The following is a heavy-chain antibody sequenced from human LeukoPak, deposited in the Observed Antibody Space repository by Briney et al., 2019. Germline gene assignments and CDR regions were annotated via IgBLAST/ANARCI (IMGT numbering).Heavy chain of an antibody. D-gene: IGHD3-22*01. CDR1: GFTFSSYA. V-gene: IGHV3-23*01. CDR2: ISGSGGHT. Sequence: GSLRLSCAASGFTFSSYAMGWVRQAPGKGLGWVSGISGSGGHTKYADSVKGRFTISRDNSKNTLYLQMNSLRAEDTAVYYCAKDRSKSLYYYDSSGYQAYWGQGTLPPSPQ. J-gene: IGHJ4*02. CDR3: AKDRSKSLYYYDSSGYQAY.